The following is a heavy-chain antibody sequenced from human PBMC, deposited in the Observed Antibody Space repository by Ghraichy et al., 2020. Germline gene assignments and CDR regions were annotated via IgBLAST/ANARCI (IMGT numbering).Heavy chain of an antibody. J-gene: IGHJ4*02. CDR1: GGSISSSSYY. CDR3: ASHRDIGQWLAPFDY. V-gene: IGHV4-39*01. Sequence: SQTLSLTCTVSGGSISSSSYYWGWIRQPPGKGLEWIGSIYYSGSTYYNPSLKSRVTISVDTSKNQFSLKLSSVTAADTAVYYCASHRDIGQWLAPFDYWGQGTLVTVSS. CDR2: IYYSGST. D-gene: IGHD6-19*01.